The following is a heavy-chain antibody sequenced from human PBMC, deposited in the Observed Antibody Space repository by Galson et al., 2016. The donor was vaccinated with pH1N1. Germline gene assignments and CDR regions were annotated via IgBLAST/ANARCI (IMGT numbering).Heavy chain of an antibody. V-gene: IGHV1-18*04. CDR1: GYNFNIYY. D-gene: IGHD3-16*01. CDR2: ISAYNGNT. CDR3: ARDLGWGVAYMDV. Sequence: SVKVSCKASGYNFNIYYMHWVRQAPGQGIEWMGWISAYNGNTNYAQKLQGRVTMTTDASTTTAYMELGSLRSDDPAVYYCARDLGWGVAYMDVWGKGTTVTVSS. J-gene: IGHJ6*03.